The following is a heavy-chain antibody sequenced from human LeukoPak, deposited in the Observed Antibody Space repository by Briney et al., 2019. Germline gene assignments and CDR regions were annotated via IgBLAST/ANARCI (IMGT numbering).Heavy chain of an antibody. J-gene: IGHJ6*02. CDR3: ARDRYSGYDFQDPDGMDV. D-gene: IGHD5-12*01. Sequence: PGGSLRLSCAASGFTFSSYEMNWVRQAPGKGLEWVSYISSSDSTIYYADSVKGRFTISRDNAKNSLYLQMNSLRAEDTAVYYCARDRYSGYDFQDPDGMDVWGQGTTVTVSS. CDR1: GFTFSSYE. V-gene: IGHV3-48*03. CDR2: ISSSDSTI.